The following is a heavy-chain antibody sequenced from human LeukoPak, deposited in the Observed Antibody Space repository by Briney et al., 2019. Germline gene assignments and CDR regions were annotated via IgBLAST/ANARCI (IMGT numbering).Heavy chain of an antibody. CDR3: AREVRCSTTRCYSLFDY. D-gene: IGHD2-2*02. Sequence: SETLPLTCTVSGGSISSYYWSWIRQPAGKGLEWIGRIYTSGSTNHNPSLKSRVTMSVDMSKNQFSLRLSSVTAADTAVYYCAREVRCSTTRCYSLFDYWGQGTLVTVSS. J-gene: IGHJ4*02. V-gene: IGHV4-4*07. CDR1: GGSISSYY. CDR2: IYTSGST.